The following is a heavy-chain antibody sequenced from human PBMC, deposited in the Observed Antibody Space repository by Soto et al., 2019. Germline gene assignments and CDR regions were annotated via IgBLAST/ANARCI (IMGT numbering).Heavy chain of an antibody. J-gene: IGHJ5*02. CDR3: AKGKSTGDIDRFDP. V-gene: IGHV3-23*01. CDR1: GFTLQKYA. Sequence: PGGSLRLSCTASGFTLQKYAMAWVRQAPGKWLEWVSTLIGGHYGTAYCYSVKGRFTVSRDTSKNCLYLQMNSLGVEDTAMYFCAKGKSTGDIDRFDPWGQGSLVTVSS. D-gene: IGHD3-10*01. CDR2: LIGGHYGT.